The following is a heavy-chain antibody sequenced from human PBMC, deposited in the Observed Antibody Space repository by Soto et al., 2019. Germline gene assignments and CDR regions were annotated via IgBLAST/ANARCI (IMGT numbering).Heavy chain of an antibody. J-gene: IGHJ4*02. V-gene: IGHV3-15*01. D-gene: IGHD6-6*01. CDR1: VFTLSNSW. CDR3: TTDAIEQLVRGWPYYFDY. Sequence: GGTLSLTCEVSVFTLSNSWMSWFRQAPVKVLERVVLIKSKTDGGTTDYAAPVKGRSTISRDDSKNTLYLQMNSLKTEDTAVYYCTTDAIEQLVRGWPYYFDYWGQGTLVTVSS. CDR2: IKSKTDGGTT.